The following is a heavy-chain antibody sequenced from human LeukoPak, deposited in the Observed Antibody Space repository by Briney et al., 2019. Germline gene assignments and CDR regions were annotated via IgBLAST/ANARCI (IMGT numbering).Heavy chain of an antibody. V-gene: IGHV1-69*05. CDR3: ARSDYYDSQSEGESFQH. D-gene: IGHD3-22*01. Sequence: SVKVSCKASGGTFSSYAISWVRQAPGQGLEWMGRIIPIFGTANYAQKFQGRVTITTDESTSTAYMELSSLRSEDTAVYYCARSDYYDSQSEGESFQHWGQGTLVTVSS. CDR2: IIPIFGTA. CDR1: GGTFSSYA. J-gene: IGHJ1*01.